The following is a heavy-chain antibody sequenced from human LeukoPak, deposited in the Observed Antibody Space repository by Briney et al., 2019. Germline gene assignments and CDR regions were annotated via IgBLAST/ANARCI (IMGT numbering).Heavy chain of an antibody. D-gene: IGHD6-19*01. J-gene: IGHJ4*02. CDR1: GFIFSTYW. Sequence: PGGSLRLSCAASGFIFSTYWMHWVRQAPGKGLMWVSRINSDGSSTIYSDSVKGRFTISRDNAKNTLYLQMNSLRAEDTAVYYCARIFSSRYNSDWYGGDYWGQGTLVTVSS. CDR3: ARIFSSRYNSDWYGGDY. V-gene: IGHV3-74*01. CDR2: INSDGSST.